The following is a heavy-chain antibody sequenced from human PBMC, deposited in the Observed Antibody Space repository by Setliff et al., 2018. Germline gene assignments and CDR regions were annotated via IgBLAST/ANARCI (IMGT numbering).Heavy chain of an antibody. CDR2: IYTDGST. D-gene: IGHD2-2*01. CDR3: AREGRSSTRGWYMDA. J-gene: IGHJ6*03. Sequence: SETLSLTCTVSGDSISGAKYYWSWIRQSAGKGLECIGRIYTDGSTKYNPSLNSRVALSIDTSKNQFSLKLSSVTAADTAVYFCAREGRSSTRGWYMDAWGKGTSVTVSS. V-gene: IGHV4-61*02. CDR1: GDSISGAKYY.